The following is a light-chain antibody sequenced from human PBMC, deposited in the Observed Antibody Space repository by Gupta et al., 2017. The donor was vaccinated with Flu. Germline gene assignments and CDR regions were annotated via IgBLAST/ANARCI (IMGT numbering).Light chain of an antibody. CDR1: SSDVGGYNY. J-gene: IGLJ1*01. CDR2: EVT. V-gene: IGLV2-8*01. CDR3: SSYAGGNTFV. Sequence: QXXXTXPXSASGSXXQSVTISXXGTSSDVGGYNYVSWYQQHPGKAPKLMIYEVTKRPSGVPDRFSGSKSGNTASLTVSGLQAEDEADYYCSSYAGGNTFVFGTGTKVTVL.